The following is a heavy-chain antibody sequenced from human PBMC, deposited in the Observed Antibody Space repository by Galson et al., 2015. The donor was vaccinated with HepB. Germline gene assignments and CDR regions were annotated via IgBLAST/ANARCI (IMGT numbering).Heavy chain of an antibody. CDR3: ARRGYSGRVLRDYYYGMDV. D-gene: IGHD3-10*01. J-gene: IGHJ6*02. CDR2: IIPIFGTA. Sequence: SVKVSCKASGGTFSSYAISWVRQAPGQGLEWMGGIIPIFGTANYAQKFQGRVTITADKSTSTAYMELSSLRSEDTAVYYCARRGYSGRVLRDYYYGMDVWGQGTTVTVSS. V-gene: IGHV1-69*06. CDR1: GGTFSSYA.